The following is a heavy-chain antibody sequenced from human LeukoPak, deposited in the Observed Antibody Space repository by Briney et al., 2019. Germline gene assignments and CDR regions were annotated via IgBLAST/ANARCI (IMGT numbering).Heavy chain of an antibody. V-gene: IGHV4-34*01. CDR1: GGSFSGYY. J-gene: IGHJ4*02. CDR3: ARSDSPHYDILTGYYSGFDY. D-gene: IGHD3-9*01. CDR2: IYYSGST. Sequence: SETLSLTCAVYGGSFSGYYWSWIRQPPGKGLEWIGSIYYSGSTYYNPSLKSRVTISVDTSKNQFSLKLSSVTAADTAVYYCARSDSPHYDILTGYYSGFDYWGQGTLVTVSS.